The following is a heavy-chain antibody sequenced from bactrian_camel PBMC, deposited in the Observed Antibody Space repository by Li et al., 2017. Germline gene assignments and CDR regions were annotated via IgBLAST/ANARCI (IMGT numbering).Heavy chain of an antibody. J-gene: IGHJ4*01. CDR2: INNDGKT. CDR1: GVTASWYW. V-gene: IGHV3S57*01. D-gene: IGHD1*01. Sequence: HVQLVESGGGSVQAGGSLRLSCSASGVTASWYWAGWFRRAPGNECEWVPTINNDGKTYYANSVKGRFTISQDSARITAYLQMASVKPEDTAVYYCVPVALEERDGLVSCARWSQGTQVTVS.